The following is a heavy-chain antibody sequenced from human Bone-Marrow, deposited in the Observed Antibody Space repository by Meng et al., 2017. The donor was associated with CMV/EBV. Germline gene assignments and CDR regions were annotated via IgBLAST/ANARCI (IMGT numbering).Heavy chain of an antibody. J-gene: IGHJ5*02. CDR3: AKDRWFGETVNWFDP. D-gene: IGHD3-10*01. Sequence: GESLKISCAASGFTFSSYAMSWVRQAPGKGLEWVSAISGSGGSTYYADSVKGRFTISRDNSKNTLYLQMNSLRAEDTAVYYCAKDRWFGETVNWFDPWGQGTLVTVYS. CDR2: ISGSGGST. V-gene: IGHV3-23*01. CDR1: GFTFSSYA.